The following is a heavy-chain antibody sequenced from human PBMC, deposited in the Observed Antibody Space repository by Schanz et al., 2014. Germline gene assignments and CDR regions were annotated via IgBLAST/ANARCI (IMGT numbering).Heavy chain of an antibody. J-gene: IGHJ4*02. CDR3: ARAFGGYDPAGALDY. CDR1: GYTFSDHF. V-gene: IGHV3-72*01. CDR2: IKNTFNSYTT. Sequence: VHLVESGGGVVQPGRSLRLSCAASGYTFSDHFMDWVRQAPGKGLEWVARIKNTFNSYTTEYAASVKGRFSISRDDSKSSLYLQMNSLKTEDTAVYYCARAFGGYDPAGALDYWGQGTLVTVSS. D-gene: IGHD5-12*01.